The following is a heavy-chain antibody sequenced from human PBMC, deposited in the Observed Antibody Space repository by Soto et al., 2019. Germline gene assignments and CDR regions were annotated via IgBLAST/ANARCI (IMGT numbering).Heavy chain of an antibody. J-gene: IGHJ4*02. D-gene: IGHD3-9*01. CDR3: AKDPRTYYDILDWGYFDY. Sequence: EVQLLESGGGLVQPGGSLRLSCAASGFTFSSYAMSWVRQAPGKGLEWVSAISGSGCSTYYADSVKGRFTISRYNSKNTLYLQINSLRAEDTAVYYCAKDPRTYYDILDWGYFDYWGQGTLVTVSS. V-gene: IGHV3-23*01. CDR2: ISGSGCST. CDR1: GFTFSSYA.